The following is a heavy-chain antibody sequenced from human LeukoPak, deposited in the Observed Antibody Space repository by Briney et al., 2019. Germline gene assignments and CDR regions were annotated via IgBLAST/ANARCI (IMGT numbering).Heavy chain of an antibody. CDR1: GFTFISYW. CDR3: ASKQGDY. V-gene: IGHV3-7*01. CDR2: INPDGSGK. Sequence: GGSLRLSCAASGFTFISYWMIWVRQAPGKGLEWVANINPDGSGKYYVDSVKGRFTISRDNAKKSLYLQMNSLRAEDTAVYYCASKQGDYWGQGTLVTVSS. J-gene: IGHJ4*02.